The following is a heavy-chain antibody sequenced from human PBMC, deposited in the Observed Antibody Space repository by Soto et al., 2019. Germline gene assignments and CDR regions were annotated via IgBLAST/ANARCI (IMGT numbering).Heavy chain of an antibody. D-gene: IGHD2-15*01. V-gene: IGHV3-23*01. J-gene: IGHJ3*02. Sequence: EVQVLESGGGLVQPGGSLRLSCEGSGFTVSSHAMTWIRQAPGKGPEWVSTVTADGGTYYADSVKGRFAMSRDTSENTLYLQMNGLGAEDTAAYYCAPHVSCSGGSCQYDAFDIRGQGTMVTVSS. CDR1: GFTVSSHA. CDR2: VTADGGT. CDR3: APHVSCSGGSCQYDAFDI.